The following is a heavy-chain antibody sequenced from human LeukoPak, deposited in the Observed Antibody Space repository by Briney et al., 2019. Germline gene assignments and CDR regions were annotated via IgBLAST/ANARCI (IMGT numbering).Heavy chain of an antibody. V-gene: IGHV4-38-2*02. J-gene: IGHJ4*02. CDR3: ARVASHLFTQHDY. CDR2: IYHSGST. Sequence: PSETLSLTCTVSGYSISSGYYWGWIRQPPGKGLERIGSIYHSGSTYYNPSLKSRVTISVDTSKNQFSLKLSSVTAADTAVYYCARVASHLFTQHDYWGQGTLVTVSS. CDR1: GYSISSGYY. D-gene: IGHD3-10*01.